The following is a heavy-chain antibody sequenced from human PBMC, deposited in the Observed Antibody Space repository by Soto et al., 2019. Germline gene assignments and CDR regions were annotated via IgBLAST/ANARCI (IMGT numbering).Heavy chain of an antibody. D-gene: IGHD2-2*01. V-gene: IGHV1-69*13. J-gene: IGHJ5*02. CDR1: GGTFSSYA. CDR3: ARETYYCSSTSCYFSGWFDP. CDR2: IIPIFGTA. Sequence: SVKVSCKASGGTFSSYAISWVRQAPGQGLEWMGGIIPIFGTANYAQKFQGRVTITADESTSTAYMELSSLRSEDTAVYYCARETYYCSSTSCYFSGWFDPWGQGTLVTVSS.